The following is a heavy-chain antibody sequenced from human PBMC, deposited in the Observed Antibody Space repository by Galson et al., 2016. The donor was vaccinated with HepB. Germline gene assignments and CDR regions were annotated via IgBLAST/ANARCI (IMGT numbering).Heavy chain of an antibody. V-gene: IGHV3-33*01. Sequence: SLRLSCAASGFTFSNYGMHWVRQAPGKGLEWVAVIWYDGSEKYYADSVKGRFTISRDNSKNTLHLQVNSLRAEDTAVYYCARIYYEILTGLTPWYYFDSWGQGTLVTVSS. CDR1: GFTFSNYG. D-gene: IGHD3-9*01. CDR2: IWYDGSEK. CDR3: ARIYYEILTGLTPWYYFDS. J-gene: IGHJ4*02.